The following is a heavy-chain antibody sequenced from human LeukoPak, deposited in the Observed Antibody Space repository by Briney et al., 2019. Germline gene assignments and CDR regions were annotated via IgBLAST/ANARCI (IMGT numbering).Heavy chain of an antibody. V-gene: IGHV1-18*01. CDR2: ISAYNGDT. D-gene: IGHD2-8*02. CDR3: ARDTALIRTPGGPDS. J-gene: IGHJ5*02. Sequence: ASVKVSCKTSGYSFASYGISWVRQAPGQGLEWMGWISAYNGDTRYAQHLQGRVSLTTDLSTGTAFMELRSLTSDDTALYYCARDTALIRTPGGPDSWGQGTLVTVS. CDR1: GYSFASYG.